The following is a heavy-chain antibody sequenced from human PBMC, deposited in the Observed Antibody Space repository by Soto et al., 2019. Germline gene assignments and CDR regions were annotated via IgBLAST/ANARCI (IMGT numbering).Heavy chain of an antibody. CDR3: AREGLDTAGFFDV. J-gene: IGHJ3*01. Sequence: LRLSCAASGFTFSSYWMHWVRQAPGKGLEWVSRIEGDGSSTTSADSVKGRFTVSRDDARNTLYLQMSSLRADDTAIYYCAREGLDTAGFFDVWGQGTMVTVSS. CDR2: IEGDGSST. V-gene: IGHV3-74*01. D-gene: IGHD6-13*01. CDR1: GFTFSSYW.